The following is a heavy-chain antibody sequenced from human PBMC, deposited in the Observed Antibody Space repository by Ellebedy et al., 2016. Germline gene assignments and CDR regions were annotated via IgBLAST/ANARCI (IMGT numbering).Heavy chain of an antibody. D-gene: IGHD2-2*01. Sequence: GGSLRLXCVASGFSFNTFFMSWVRQAPGKGLEWVATISANGDKRDLADSVQGRFTISRDNFRNTLHLQMNNLRGEDTAVYYCRQGHYADYWGQGTLVTVSS. J-gene: IGHJ4*02. V-gene: IGHV3-23*01. CDR1: GFSFNTFF. CDR2: ISANGDKR. CDR3: RQGHYADY.